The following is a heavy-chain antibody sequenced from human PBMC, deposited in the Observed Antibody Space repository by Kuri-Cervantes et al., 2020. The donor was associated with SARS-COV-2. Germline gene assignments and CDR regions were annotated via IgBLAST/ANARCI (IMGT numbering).Heavy chain of an antibody. V-gene: IGHV1-2*02. CDR3: ARDWLRGVINY. Sequence: ASGKVSCKASGYTFTGYYIHWVRQAPGQGLGWMGWINPNSGGTNYAQKFQGRVTMTRDTSISTAYMELSRLRSDDTAVYYCARDWLRGVINYWGQGTLVTVSS. J-gene: IGHJ4*02. CDR1: GYTFTGYY. D-gene: IGHD3-10*01. CDR2: INPNSGGT.